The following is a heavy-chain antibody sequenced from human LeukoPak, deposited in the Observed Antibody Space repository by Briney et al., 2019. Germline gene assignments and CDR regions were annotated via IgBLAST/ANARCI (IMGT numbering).Heavy chain of an antibody. CDR3: ARDRDGYNYRFDY. Sequence: ASVKVSCKASGNTFTGYYMHWVRQAPGQGLEWMGWINPNSGGTNYAQKFQGRVTMTRDTSISTAYMELSRLRSDDTAVYYCARDRDGYNYRFDYWGQGTLVTVSS. CDR1: GNTFTGYY. CDR2: INPNSGGT. J-gene: IGHJ4*02. D-gene: IGHD5-24*01. V-gene: IGHV1-2*02.